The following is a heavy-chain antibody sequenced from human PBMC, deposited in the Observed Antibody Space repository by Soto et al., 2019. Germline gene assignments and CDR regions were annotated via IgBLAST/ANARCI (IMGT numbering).Heavy chain of an antibody. CDR3: SRGRGSAQLRD. D-gene: IGHD6-6*01. J-gene: IGHJ4*02. V-gene: IGHV4-31*02. Sequence: QVQLQESGPGLVEPSQTLSLICTVSGDSMSTGGYYWTWIRQHPGKGLAWIGHIYTPGTTYYSPSLNYEVTISIEKSSTRSSLTLSSAAAADTAMYYCSRGRGSAQLRDWGPGALLTVSS. CDR2: IYTPGTT. CDR1: GDSMSTGGYY.